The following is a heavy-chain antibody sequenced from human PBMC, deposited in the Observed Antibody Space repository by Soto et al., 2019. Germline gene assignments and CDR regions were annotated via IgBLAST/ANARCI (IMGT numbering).Heavy chain of an antibody. Sequence: EVQLLESGGGLVQPGGSLRLSCAASGFTFSSYAMSWVRQAPGKGLEWVSAISGSGGSTYYADSVKGRFTISRDNSKNTLYLQMNSLRAEDTAVYFCAKDRIALDWELLGMDVWGQGTTVTVSS. J-gene: IGHJ6*02. V-gene: IGHV3-23*01. D-gene: IGHD1-26*01. CDR2: ISGSGGST. CDR1: GFTFSSYA. CDR3: AKDRIALDWELLGMDV.